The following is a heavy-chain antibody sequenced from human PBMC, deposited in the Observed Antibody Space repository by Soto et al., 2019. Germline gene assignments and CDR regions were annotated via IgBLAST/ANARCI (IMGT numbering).Heavy chain of an antibody. D-gene: IGHD2-15*01. CDR3: ARVVTVVKSFHYWYLHL. V-gene: IGHV1-69*12. J-gene: IGHJ2*01. CDR2: IIPIFGTT. Sequence: QVQLVQSGAEVKKPGSSVKVSCKASGGTFSSYAISWVRQAPGQGLEWMGGIIPIFGTTNYAQKFQGRVTITADESTSTAYMELSSLRSEDTAMYYCARVVTVVKSFHYWYLHLWGRGTLITVSS. CDR1: GGTFSSYA.